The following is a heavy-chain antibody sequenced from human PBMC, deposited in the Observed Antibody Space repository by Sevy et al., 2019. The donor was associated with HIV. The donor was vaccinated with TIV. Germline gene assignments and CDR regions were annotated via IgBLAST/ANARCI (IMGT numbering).Heavy chain of an antibody. CDR3: ARDLGYCSGGSCYNWFDP. J-gene: IGHJ5*02. CDR2: ISYDGSQR. Sequence: GGSLRLSCAASGFTFSSHGMHWVRQAPGKGLEWVAVISYDGSQRYYADSIKGRFTISRDNAKNSLYLQMNSLRDEDTAMYYCARDLGYCSGGSCYNWFDPWGQGTLVTVSS. D-gene: IGHD2-15*01. CDR1: GFTFSSHG. V-gene: IGHV3-30*03.